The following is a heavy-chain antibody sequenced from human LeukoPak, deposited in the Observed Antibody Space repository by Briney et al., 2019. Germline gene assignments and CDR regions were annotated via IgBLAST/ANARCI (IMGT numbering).Heavy chain of an antibody. J-gene: IGHJ5*02. CDR2: IYTSGST. CDR3: ARERYSSGWYVWFDP. Sequence: SETLSLTCTASGGSISSYDWSWIRQPAGKGLEWIWRIYTSGSTNYNASLKSRVTMSVDTSKNQFSLKLSSVTAADTAVYYCARERYSSGWYVWFDPWGQGTLVTVSS. D-gene: IGHD6-19*01. V-gene: IGHV4-4*07. CDR1: GGSISSYD.